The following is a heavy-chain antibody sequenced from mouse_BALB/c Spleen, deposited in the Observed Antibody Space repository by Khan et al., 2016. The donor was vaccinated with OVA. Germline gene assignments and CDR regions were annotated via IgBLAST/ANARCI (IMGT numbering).Heavy chain of an antibody. CDR2: ISSGGST. V-gene: IGHV5-6-5*01. J-gene: IGHJ2*01. CDR3: AREAYRYDEQYFGY. Sequence: EVQLVESGGDLVKPGGSLKLSCAASGFTFSSYVMSWVRQTPEKRLEWVATISSGGSTYYTDSVKGRFTISRDNSRNILYLQMSSLRSEDTAMYYCAREAYRYDEQYFGYWGQGTTLTLSP. CDR1: GFTFSSYV. D-gene: IGHD2-14*01.